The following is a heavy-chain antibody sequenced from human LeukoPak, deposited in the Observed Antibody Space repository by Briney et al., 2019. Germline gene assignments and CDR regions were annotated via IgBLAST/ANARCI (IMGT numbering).Heavy chain of an antibody. CDR2: IRYDGGDK. D-gene: IGHD6-13*01. Sequence: GGSLRLSCAASGFSFSSDAMYWVRQAQGKGLEWVALIRYDGGDKYYVDSMKGRFTISRDNSKNTLYLQMNSLRDEDTAVYYCVKTGSGWFGDYWGQGTLVTVSS. CDR1: GFSFSSDA. CDR3: VKTGSGWFGDY. V-gene: IGHV3-30*02. J-gene: IGHJ4*02.